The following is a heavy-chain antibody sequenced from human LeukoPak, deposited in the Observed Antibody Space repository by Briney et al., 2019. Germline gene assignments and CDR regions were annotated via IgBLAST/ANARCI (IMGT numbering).Heavy chain of an antibody. D-gene: IGHD3-16*01. CDR3: ARSSAYYDYVWGSYRPRYYFDY. Sequence: SETLSLTCTVSGGSIRSYYWSWIRQPPGKGLEWIGYIYYSGSTNYNPSLKSRVTISVDTSKNQFSLKLSSVTAADTAVYYCARSSAYYDYVWGSYRPRYYFDYWGQGTLVTVSS. CDR2: IYYSGST. CDR1: GGSIRSYY. J-gene: IGHJ4*02. V-gene: IGHV4-59*01.